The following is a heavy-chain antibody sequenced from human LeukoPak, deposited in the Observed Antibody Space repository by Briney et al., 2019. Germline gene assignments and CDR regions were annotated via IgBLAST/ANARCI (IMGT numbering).Heavy chain of an antibody. V-gene: IGHV3-74*01. CDR2: INSDGSST. D-gene: IGHD3-10*01. Sequence: GGSLRLSCAASGFTFSTYWMHWVRQAPGKGLVWVSRINSDGSSTRYADSVKGRFTISRDNSKNTLYLQMNSLRAEDTAVYYCARSNRDSFGELFDYWGQGTLVTVSS. CDR1: GFTFSTYW. CDR3: ARSNRDSFGELFDY. J-gene: IGHJ4*02.